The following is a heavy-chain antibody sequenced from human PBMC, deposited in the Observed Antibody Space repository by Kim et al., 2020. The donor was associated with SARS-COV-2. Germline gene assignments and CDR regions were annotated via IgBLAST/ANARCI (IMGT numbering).Heavy chain of an antibody. V-gene: IGHV3-30*04. CDR2: ISYDGSNK. D-gene: IGHD3-10*01. CDR3: ARSDYGSGSYSPN. CDR1: GFTFSSYA. J-gene: IGHJ4*02. Sequence: GGSLRLSCAASGFTFSSYAMHWVRQAPGKGLEWVAVISYDGSNKYYADSVKGRFTISRDNSKNTLYLQMNSLRAEDTAVYYCARSDYGSGSYSPNWGQGT.